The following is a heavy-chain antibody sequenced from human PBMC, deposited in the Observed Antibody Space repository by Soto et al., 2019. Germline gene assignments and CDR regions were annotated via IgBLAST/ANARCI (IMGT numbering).Heavy chain of an antibody. Sequence: EVQLVESGGGLVQPGGSLRLSCAASGFTFSSYDMHWVRQATGKGLEWVSAIGTAGDTYYPGSVRGRFTISRENAKNSLYLQMNSLSAEDTAVYYCARAPDHRGIYYYYGMDVWGQGTTVTVSS. CDR3: ARAPDHRGIYYYYGMDV. J-gene: IGHJ6*02. V-gene: IGHV3-13*01. CDR2: IGTAGDT. D-gene: IGHD2-15*01. CDR1: GFTFSSYD.